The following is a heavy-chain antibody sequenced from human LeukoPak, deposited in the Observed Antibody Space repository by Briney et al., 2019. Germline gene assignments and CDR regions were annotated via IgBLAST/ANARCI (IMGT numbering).Heavy chain of an antibody. J-gene: IGHJ4*02. CDR2: IYYSGST. D-gene: IGHD6-19*01. Sequence: SETLSLTCTVSGGSISSSSYYWGWIRQPPGEGLEWIGSIYYSGSTYYNPSLKSRVTISVDTSKNQFSLKLSSVTAADTAVYYCARLEVAGTSDYWGQGTLVTVSS. CDR3: ARLEVAGTSDY. CDR1: GGSISSSSYY. V-gene: IGHV4-39*01.